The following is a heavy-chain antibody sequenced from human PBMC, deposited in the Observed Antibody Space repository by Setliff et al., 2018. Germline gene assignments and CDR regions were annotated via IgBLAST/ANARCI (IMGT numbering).Heavy chain of an antibody. CDR2: IHPSGGST. D-gene: IGHD6-13*01. J-gene: IGHJ5*02. CDR3: ARDPIAASGTFWFDP. CDR1: AFTKYY. V-gene: IGHV1-46*01. Sequence: RASVKVSCKASAFTKYYVHWVRQAPGQGLEWMGIIHPSGGSTTYAQKFQGRVTMTRDTSTGTVNMELSSLRSEDTAVYYCARDPIAASGTFWFDPWGQGTLVTVSS.